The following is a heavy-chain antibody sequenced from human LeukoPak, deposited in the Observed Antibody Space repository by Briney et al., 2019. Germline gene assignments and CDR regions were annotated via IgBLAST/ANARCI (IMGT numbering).Heavy chain of an antibody. D-gene: IGHD5-12*01. V-gene: IGHV4-59*08. CDR3: ARHLADIVATIPLYYGMDV. CDR1: GGSISSYY. J-gene: IGHJ6*02. Sequence: PSETLSLTCTVSGGSISSYYWSWIRQPPGKGLEWIGYIYYSGSTNYNPSLKSRVTISVDTSKNQFSLKLSSVTAADTAVYYCARHLADIVATIPLYYGMDVWGQGTTVTVSS. CDR2: IYYSGST.